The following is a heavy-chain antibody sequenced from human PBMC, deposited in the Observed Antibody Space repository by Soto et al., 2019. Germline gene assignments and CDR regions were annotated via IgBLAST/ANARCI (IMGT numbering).Heavy chain of an antibody. D-gene: IGHD2-2*01. V-gene: IGHV1-3*01. CDR3: ARTDCSSTSCYNYYYYGMDV. CDR2: INPGNGDT. J-gene: IGHJ6*02. CDR1: VGTFSSYA. Sequence: AAVKVSCKASVGTFSSYAMSWVRQAHGQRLELMGWINPGNGDTKYSQKFQGRVTITRDTSATTAYMELSSLRSEDSAVFYCARTDCSSTSCYNYYYYGMDVWGQGTTVTVSS.